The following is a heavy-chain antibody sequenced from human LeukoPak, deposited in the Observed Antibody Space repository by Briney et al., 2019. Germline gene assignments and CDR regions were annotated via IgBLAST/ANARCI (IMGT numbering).Heavy chain of an antibody. CDR1: GGSFSGYY. CDR2: INHSGST. Sequence: SETLSLTCAVYGGSFSGYYWSWVRQPPGKGLEWIGEINHSGSTNYNPSLTSRVTISVDTSKNQFSLKLSSVTAADTAVYYCARVFKDYYGSGSYYRRLIFFDYWGQGTLVTVSS. J-gene: IGHJ4*02. CDR3: ARVFKDYYGSGSYYRRLIFFDY. V-gene: IGHV4-34*01. D-gene: IGHD3-10*01.